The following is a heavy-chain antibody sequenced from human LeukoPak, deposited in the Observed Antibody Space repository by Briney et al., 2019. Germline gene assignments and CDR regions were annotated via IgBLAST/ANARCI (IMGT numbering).Heavy chain of an antibody. CDR2: RSGSGGNA. CDR1: GFTFSNHA. CDR3: AKDSGVGVVGATCRSYFDF. J-gene: IGHJ4*02. Sequence: GGSLRLSCAASGFTFSNHAMNWVRQAPGKGLEWVSVRSGSGGNAYYADSVKGRFTISRDNFRNTLFLQLNSLRAEDTAVYYCAKDSGVGVVGATCRSYFDFWGQGTLVTVSS. D-gene: IGHD1-26*01. V-gene: IGHV3-23*01.